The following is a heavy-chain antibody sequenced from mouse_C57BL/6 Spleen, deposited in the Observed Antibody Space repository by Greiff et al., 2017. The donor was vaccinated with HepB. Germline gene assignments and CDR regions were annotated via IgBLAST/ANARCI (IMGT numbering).Heavy chain of an antibody. V-gene: IGHV1-80*01. J-gene: IGHJ1*03. CDR1: GYAFSSYW. CDR2: IYPGDGDT. CDR3: ARGGIHWYFDV. Sequence: QVQLQQSGAELVKPGASVKISCEASGYAFSSYWMNWVKQRPGKGLEWIGQIYPGDGDTNYNGKFKGKATLTADKSSSTAYMQLSSLTSEDSAVYFCARGGIHWYFDVWGTGTTVTVSS.